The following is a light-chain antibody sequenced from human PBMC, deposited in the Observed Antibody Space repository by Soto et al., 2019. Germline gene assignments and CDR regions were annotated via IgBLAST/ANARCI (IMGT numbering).Light chain of an antibody. Sequence: ETVLPQSPGTVSLSPGERATISCRTSQSVNSNYLAWYQQKPGQAPRLLIYGVFNRATGIPDRFSGSGSGTDFTLTISGLEPEDSAVYYCQHYDGSPRTFGQGTKLEIK. CDR1: QSVNSNY. V-gene: IGKV3-20*01. CDR2: GVF. CDR3: QHYDGSPRT. J-gene: IGKJ2*01.